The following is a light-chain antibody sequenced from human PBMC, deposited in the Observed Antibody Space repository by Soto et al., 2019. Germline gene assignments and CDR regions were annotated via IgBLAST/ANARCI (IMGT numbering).Light chain of an antibody. V-gene: IGLV1-40*01. CDR1: SSNIGAGYD. J-gene: IGLJ1*01. Sequence: QAVVTQPPSVSGAPGQRVTISCTGSSSNIGAGYDVHWYQQLPGTAPKLLIYANTNRPSGVPDRFSGSQSGTSASLAITGLQAVDEADYYCQSYDSSLSGSGVFGTGTKLTVL. CDR3: QSYDSSLSGSGV. CDR2: ANT.